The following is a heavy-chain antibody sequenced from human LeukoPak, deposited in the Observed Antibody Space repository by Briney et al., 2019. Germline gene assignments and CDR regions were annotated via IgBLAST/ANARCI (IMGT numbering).Heavy chain of an antibody. J-gene: IGHJ4*02. CDR2: INPSGGST. CDR3: ARSPSSIAARPPFDY. Sequence: ASVKVSCKASGYTFTSYYMHWVRQAPGQGLEWMGIINPSGGSTSYAQKSQGRVTMTRDTPTSTVYMELSSLRSEDTAVYYCARSPSSIAARPPFDYWGQGTLVTVSS. D-gene: IGHD6-6*01. CDR1: GYTFTSYY. V-gene: IGHV1-46*01.